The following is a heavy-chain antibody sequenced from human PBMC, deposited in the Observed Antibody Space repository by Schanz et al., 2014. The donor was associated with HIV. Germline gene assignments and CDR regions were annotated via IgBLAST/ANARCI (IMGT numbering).Heavy chain of an antibody. D-gene: IGHD3-22*01. CDR3: VRVANYDGDDYYQRSHFDL. CDR2: IIPIFGTA. Sequence: QVQLVQSGAEVKKPGSSVKVSCKASGGSFSSYAINWVRQAPGQGLEWMGGIIPIFGTANYAQKFQGRVTITADESTSTAYMELSSLRSEDTAVYYCVRVANYDGDDYYQRSHFDLWGQGTLVTVSS. V-gene: IGHV1-69*01. J-gene: IGHJ4*02. CDR1: GGSFSSYA.